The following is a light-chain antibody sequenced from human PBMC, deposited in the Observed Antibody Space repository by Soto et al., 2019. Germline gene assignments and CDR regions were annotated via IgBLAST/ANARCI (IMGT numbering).Light chain of an antibody. V-gene: IGLV2-14*01. CDR1: SSDVGSYSH. CDR3: ISYTTSGTLV. J-gene: IGLJ3*02. Sequence: QSVLTQPASVSGSPGQSITISCSGTSSDVGSYSHVAWYQQFPGKTPKLIIYEVSNRPSGVSTRFSGSKSGNTASLTISGLQAEDDADYYCISYTTSGTLVFGGGTKLTVL. CDR2: EVS.